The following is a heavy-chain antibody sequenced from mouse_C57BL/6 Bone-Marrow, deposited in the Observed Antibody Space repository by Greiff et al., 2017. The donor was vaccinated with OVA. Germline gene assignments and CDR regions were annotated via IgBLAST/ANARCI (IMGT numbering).Heavy chain of an antibody. Sequence: EVKLQESGPELVKPGASVKISCKASGYTFTDYYMNWVKQSHGKSLEWIGDINPNNGGTSYNQKFKGKATLTVDKSSSTAYMELRSLTSEDSAVYYCASYYYGSSPFDWWGQGTTLTVSS. D-gene: IGHD1-1*01. CDR2: INPNNGGT. CDR1: GYTFTDYY. CDR3: ASYYYGSSPFDW. V-gene: IGHV1-26*01. J-gene: IGHJ2*01.